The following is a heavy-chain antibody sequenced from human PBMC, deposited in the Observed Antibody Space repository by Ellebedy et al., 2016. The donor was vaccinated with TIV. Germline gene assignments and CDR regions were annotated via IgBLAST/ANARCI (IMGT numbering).Heavy chain of an antibody. CDR1: GYTFTSYD. J-gene: IGHJ3*01. V-gene: IGHV1-8*03. Sequence: ASVKVSCKASGYTFTSYDINWVRQATGQGLEWMGWMNPNSGNTGYAQKFQGRVTITRNTSISTAYMELSSLRSEDTAVYYCARASMVRGVNPLPFWGQGTMVTVSS. D-gene: IGHD3-10*01. CDR3: ARASMVRGVNPLPF. CDR2: MNPNSGNT.